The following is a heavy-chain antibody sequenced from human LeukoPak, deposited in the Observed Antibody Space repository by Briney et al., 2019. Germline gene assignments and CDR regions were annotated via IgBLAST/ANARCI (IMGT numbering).Heavy chain of an antibody. J-gene: IGHJ4*02. CDR1: GFTFDDYA. D-gene: IGHD6-13*01. V-gene: IGHV3-9*01. Sequence: GGSLRLSCAASGFTFDDYAMHWVRQAPGKGLEWVSGISWNSGSIGYADSVKGRFTISRDNAKNSLYLLMNSLRAEDTALYYCAKDMKGKYSSSLRPLDYWGQGTLVTVSS. CDR3: AKDMKGKYSSSLRPLDY. CDR2: ISWNSGSI.